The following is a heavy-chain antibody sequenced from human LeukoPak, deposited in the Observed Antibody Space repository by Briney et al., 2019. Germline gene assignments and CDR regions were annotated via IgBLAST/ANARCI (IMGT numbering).Heavy chain of an antibody. Sequence: PSQTLSLTCTVSGGSISSADYYWSWIRQPPGKGLEWIGYIYYSGSTHYNPSLKSRVTISVDTSKNQFSLNLTSLTAADTAVYYCAKGGKGFPLGLRFDSWGQGTLVSVSS. V-gene: IGHV4-30-4*01. CDR2: IYYSGST. J-gene: IGHJ4*02. D-gene: IGHD2-21*01. CDR1: GGSISSADYY. CDR3: AKGGKGFPLGLRFDS.